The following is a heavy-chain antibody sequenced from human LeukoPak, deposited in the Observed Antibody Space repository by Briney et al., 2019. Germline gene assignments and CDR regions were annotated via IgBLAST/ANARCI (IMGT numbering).Heavy chain of an antibody. CDR3: AKRNYGSGSYVGGFDY. CDR1: GFTFSSYA. Sequence: PGGSLRLSCAASGFTFSSYAMSWVRQAPAKGLEWVSAISGSGGSTYYAGSVKGRFTISRDNSKNTLYLQMNSLRAEDTAVYYCAKRNYGSGSYVGGFDYWGQGTLVTVSS. V-gene: IGHV3-23*01. CDR2: ISGSGGST. D-gene: IGHD3-10*01. J-gene: IGHJ4*02.